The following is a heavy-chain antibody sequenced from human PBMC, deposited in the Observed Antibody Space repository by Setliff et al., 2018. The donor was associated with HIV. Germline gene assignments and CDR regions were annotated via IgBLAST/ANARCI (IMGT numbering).Heavy chain of an antibody. J-gene: IGHJ5*02. V-gene: IGHV3-33*01. CDR1: GFTFSTYA. CDR2: IWYDGSKR. Sequence: GGSLRLSCAASGFTFSTYAIHWVRQAPGKGLEWVALIWYDGSKRYYADSVKGRFTISRDNSKNTLYLQMNSLRVEDTAVYYCASSGSGSYINWFGPWGQGTLVTVSS. D-gene: IGHD3-10*01. CDR3: ASSGSGSYINWFGP.